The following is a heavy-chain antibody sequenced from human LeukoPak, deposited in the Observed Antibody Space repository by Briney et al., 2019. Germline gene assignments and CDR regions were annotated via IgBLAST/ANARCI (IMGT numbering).Heavy chain of an antibody. CDR1: GYTFTSYA. V-gene: IGHV1-3*01. CDR3: ARGWYYYDSSGYSYFDY. Sequence: GASVKVSCKASGYTFTSYAMHWVRQAPGQRLEWMGWINAGNGNTKYSQKFQGRVTITRDTSASTAYMELSSLRSEDTAVYYCARGWYYYDSSGYSYFDYWGQGTLVTVSS. J-gene: IGHJ4*02. D-gene: IGHD3-22*01. CDR2: INAGNGNT.